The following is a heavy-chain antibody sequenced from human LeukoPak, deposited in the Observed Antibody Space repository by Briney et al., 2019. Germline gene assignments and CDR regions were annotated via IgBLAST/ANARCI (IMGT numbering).Heavy chain of an antibody. CDR3: ARTWPYDSSGYYYYFDY. D-gene: IGHD3-22*01. J-gene: IGHJ4*02. Sequence: ASVKVSCEASGYTFTGYYMHWVRQAPGQGLEWMGWINPNSGGTNYAQKFQGWVTMTRDTSISTAYMELSRLRSDDTAVYYCARTWPYDSSGYYYYFDYWGQGTLVTVSS. CDR2: INPNSGGT. CDR1: GYTFTGYY. V-gene: IGHV1-2*04.